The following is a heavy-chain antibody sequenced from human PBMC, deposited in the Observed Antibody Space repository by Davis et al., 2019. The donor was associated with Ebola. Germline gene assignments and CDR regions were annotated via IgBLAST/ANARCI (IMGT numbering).Heavy chain of an antibody. CDR2: VYYGKA. CDR3: ARDNDPYGGRYKYRPPNAFDL. V-gene: IGHV4-59*12. D-gene: IGHD1-26*01. CDR1: GDSISRYY. J-gene: IGHJ3*01. Sequence: PLETLSLTCTVSGDSISRYYLNWIRQAPGKTLEWIGYVYYGKAIYNPSLKSRVTIFSDTSKNSFSLRVTSVTAADTAIYFCARDNDPYGGRYKYRPPNAFDLWGQGTKVAVSS.